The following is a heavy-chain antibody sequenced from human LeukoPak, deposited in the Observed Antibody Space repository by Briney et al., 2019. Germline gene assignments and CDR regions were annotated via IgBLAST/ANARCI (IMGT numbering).Heavy chain of an antibody. D-gene: IGHD3-22*01. CDR2: IGSGGRTI. CDR3: AREDSRDALDI. CDR1: GFTVSSNY. J-gene: IGHJ3*02. V-gene: IGHV3-48*03. Sequence: PGGSLRLSCAASGFTVSSNYMTWVRQAPGKGLEWLSYIGSGGRTIYYADSVKGRFTISRDNARNSLYLQMNSLRAEDTAVYHCAREDSRDALDIWGQGSMVTVSS.